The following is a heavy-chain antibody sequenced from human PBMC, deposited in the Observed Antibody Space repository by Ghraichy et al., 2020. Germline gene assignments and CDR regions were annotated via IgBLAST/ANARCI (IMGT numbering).Heavy chain of an antibody. J-gene: IGHJ1*01. CDR2: INPSGGST. CDR1: GYTFTSYY. V-gene: IGHV1-46*01. Sequence: ASVKVSCKASGYTFTSYYMHWVRQAPGQGLEWMGIINPSGGSTSYAQKFQGRVTMTRDTSTSTVYMELSSLRSEDTAVYYCARASSFDGRTEYFQHWGQGTLVTVSS. D-gene: IGHD3-16*01. CDR3: ARASSFDGRTEYFQH.